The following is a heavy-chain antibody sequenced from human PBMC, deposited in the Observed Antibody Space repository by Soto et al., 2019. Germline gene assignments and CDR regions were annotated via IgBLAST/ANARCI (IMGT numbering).Heavy chain of an antibody. CDR1: GYTFTSYG. D-gene: IGHD2-2*01. J-gene: IGHJ6*03. CDR2: ISAYNGNT. V-gene: IGHV1-18*01. CDR3: ARLPAVSYYYYYYMDV. Sequence: ASVKVSCKASGYTFTSYGISWVRQAPGQGLEWMGWISAYNGNTNYAQKLQGRVTMTTDTSTSTAYMELRSLRSDDTAVYYCARLPAVSYYYYYYMDVWGKGTTVTVSS.